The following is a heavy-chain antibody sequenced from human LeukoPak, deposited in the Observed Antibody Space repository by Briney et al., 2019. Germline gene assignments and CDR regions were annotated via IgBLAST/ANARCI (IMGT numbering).Heavy chain of an antibody. CDR3: ARGVGQLVRTCYNY. J-gene: IGHJ4*02. V-gene: IGHV3-30-3*01. Sequence: GGSLRPFCAASGFTFSSYAMHWVRQAPGKGLEWVAVISYDGSNKYYADSVKGRFTISRDNSKNTLYLQMNSLRAEDTAVYYCARGVGQLVRTCYNYWGQGTLVTVSS. D-gene: IGHD6-6*01. CDR1: GFTFSSYA. CDR2: ISYDGSNK.